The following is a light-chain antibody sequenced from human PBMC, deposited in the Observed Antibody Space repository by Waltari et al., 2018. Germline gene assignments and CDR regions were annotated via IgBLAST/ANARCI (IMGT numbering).Light chain of an antibody. Sequence: QSALTQPASVSGSPGQSITISCTGAIGVTGSYYSVSWYQQHPGNAPKLVIFDVNNRPSGVSNRFSASVAGNTASLTISGLQAEDEADYYCSSYTKDTRIFGGGTKLTVL. CDR3: SSYTKDTRI. CDR2: DVN. CDR1: IGVTGSYYS. J-gene: IGLJ2*01. V-gene: IGLV2-14*03.